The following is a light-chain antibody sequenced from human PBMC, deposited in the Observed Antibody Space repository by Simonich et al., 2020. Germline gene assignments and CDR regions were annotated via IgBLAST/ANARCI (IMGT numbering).Light chain of an antibody. CDR3: GTWDSSLSAWV. CDR1: SSHIGNNS. Sequence: QSVLTQPPSVSAAPGQKVTISCSGSSSHIGNNSVSWYQQLTGSAPKLLIYDNNKRPAGIPDRFSGSKSGTSATLSITGLQTGDESDYYCGTWDSSLSAWVFGGGTKLTVL. J-gene: IGLJ3*02. V-gene: IGLV1-51*01. CDR2: DNN.